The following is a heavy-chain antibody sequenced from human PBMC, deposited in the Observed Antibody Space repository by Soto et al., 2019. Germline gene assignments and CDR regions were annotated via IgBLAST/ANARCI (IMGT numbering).Heavy chain of an antibody. CDR1: GGTFNTFA. Sequence: QVQLVQSGAEVKKPGSSVKVSCKASGGTFNTFAVSWVRQAPGQGLEWMGGIIPIFGPANYAQKFQGRVTITADKSTSTAYMELSNLRSEDTAVYCCARAAKRYFDYWGQGTLVTVSS. CDR2: IIPIFGPA. CDR3: ARAAKRYFDY. V-gene: IGHV1-69*06. J-gene: IGHJ4*02.